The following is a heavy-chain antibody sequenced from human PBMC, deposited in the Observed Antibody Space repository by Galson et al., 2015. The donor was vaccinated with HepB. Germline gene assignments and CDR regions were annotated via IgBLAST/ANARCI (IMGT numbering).Heavy chain of an antibody. CDR3: ARENCSGDSCYFDY. J-gene: IGHJ4*02. V-gene: IGHV4-59*01. D-gene: IGHD2-15*01. Sequence: ETLSLTCTVSGGSISSYYWSWIRQPPGKGLEWIGYIYYSGSTNYNPSLKSRVTISVDTSKNQFSLKLSSVTAADTAVYYCARENCSGDSCYFDYWGQGTLVTVSS. CDR2: IYYSGST. CDR1: GGSISSYY.